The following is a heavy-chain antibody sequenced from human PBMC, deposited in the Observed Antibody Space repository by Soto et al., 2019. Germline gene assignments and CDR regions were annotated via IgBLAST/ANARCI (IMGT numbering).Heavy chain of an antibody. V-gene: IGHV3-30*18. CDR1: GFTFSSYG. CDR2: ISYDGSNK. CDR3: AKDPYSSYYYYYGMDV. Sequence: QVQLVESGGGVVQPGRSLRISCAASGFTFSSYGMHWVRQAPGKGLEWVAVISYDGSNKYYADSVKGRFTISRDNSKNTLYLQMNSLRAEDTAVYYCAKDPYSSYYYYYGMDVWGQGTTVTVSS. D-gene: IGHD4-4*01. J-gene: IGHJ6*02.